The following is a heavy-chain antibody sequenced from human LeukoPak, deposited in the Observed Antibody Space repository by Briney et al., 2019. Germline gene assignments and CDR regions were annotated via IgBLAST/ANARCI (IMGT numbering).Heavy chain of an antibody. CDR3: AGGRDIAVAGPGGYFDY. CDR2: IIPGGGMT. CDR1: GFIFSDYH. V-gene: IGHV3-11*01. Sequence: GGSLRLSCAASGFIFSDYHMSWIRQAPGKGLKWLSYIIPGGGMTYSADSVKGRFTISRDNARNSLSLQMNSLTAEDTAVYYCAGGRDIAVAGPGGYFDYWGQGTLVTVSS. D-gene: IGHD6-19*01. J-gene: IGHJ4*02.